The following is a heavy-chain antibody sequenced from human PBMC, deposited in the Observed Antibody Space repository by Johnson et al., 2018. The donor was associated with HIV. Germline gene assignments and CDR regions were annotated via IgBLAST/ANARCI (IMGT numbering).Heavy chain of an antibody. Sequence: VKLVESGGGLVQPGGSLRLSCAASGFTFDSYWMSWVRQAPGKGLEWVANIKQDGSEKYYVDSVKGRFTISRDNAKNSLYLQMNSLRAEDTAVYYCARVGGSYGDAFDIWGQGTMVTVSS. D-gene: IGHD1-26*01. J-gene: IGHJ3*02. CDR1: GFTFDSYW. V-gene: IGHV3-7*01. CDR3: ARVGGSYGDAFDI. CDR2: IKQDGSEK.